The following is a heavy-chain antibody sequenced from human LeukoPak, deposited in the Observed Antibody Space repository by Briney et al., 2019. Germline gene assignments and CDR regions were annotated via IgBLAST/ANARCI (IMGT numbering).Heavy chain of an antibody. CDR1: GGSISGYY. CDR2: IHYSGST. CDR3: VRDFIAAASGAFDI. Sequence: ASETLSLTCTVSGGSISGYYWSWIRQPPGKGLEWIGYIHYSGSTNYNPSLQSRLTIFLDTSKNQFALKLNSVTAAATAVYYCVRDFIAAASGAFDIWGQGTTVTVSS. J-gene: IGHJ3*02. V-gene: IGHV4-59*01. D-gene: IGHD6-13*01.